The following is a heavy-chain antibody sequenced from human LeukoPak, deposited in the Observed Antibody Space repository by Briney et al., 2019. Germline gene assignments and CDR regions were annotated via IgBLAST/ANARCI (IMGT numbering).Heavy chain of an antibody. D-gene: IGHD1-26*01. V-gene: IGHV3-9*01. Sequence: GRSLRLSCAASGFIFDDYAMHWVRQAPGKGLEWVSGISWNSGRIGYADSVKGRFTISRDNAKNSLYLQMNSLRAEDTAVYYCASPKTPSGSYGDFDYWGQGTLVTVSS. J-gene: IGHJ4*02. CDR2: ISWNSGRI. CDR1: GFIFDDYA. CDR3: ASPKTPSGSYGDFDY.